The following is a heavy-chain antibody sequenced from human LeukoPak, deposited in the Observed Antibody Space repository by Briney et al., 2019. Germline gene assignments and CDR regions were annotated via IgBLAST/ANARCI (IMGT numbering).Heavy chain of an antibody. D-gene: IGHD3-3*01. CDR3: ARSTIFGVVTKDGMDV. J-gene: IGHJ6*02. Sequence: PSETLSLTCAVSGGSISSSNWWSWVRQPPGKGLEWIGEIYHSGSTNCNPSLKSRVTISVDKSKNQFSLKLSSVTAADTAVYYCARSTIFGVVTKDGMDVWGQGTTVTVSS. V-gene: IGHV4-4*02. CDR2: IYHSGST. CDR1: GGSISSSNW.